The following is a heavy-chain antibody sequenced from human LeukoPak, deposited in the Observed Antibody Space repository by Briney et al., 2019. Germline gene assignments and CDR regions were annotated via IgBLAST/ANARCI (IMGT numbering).Heavy chain of an antibody. D-gene: IGHD6-13*01. CDR2: IYYSGST. V-gene: IGHV4-39*07. Sequence: SETLSLTCTVSGGSISSSSYYWGWIRQPPGKGLEWIGSIYYSGSTYYNPSLKSRVTISVDTSKNQFSLKLSSVTAADTAVYYCARDRISSSPTWFDPWGQGTLVTVSS. CDR1: GGSISSSSYY. J-gene: IGHJ5*02. CDR3: ARDRISSSPTWFDP.